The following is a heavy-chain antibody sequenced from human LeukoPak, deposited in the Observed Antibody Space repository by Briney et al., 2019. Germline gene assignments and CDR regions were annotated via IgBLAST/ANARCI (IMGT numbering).Heavy chain of an antibody. CDR1: GFTFSDYY. CDR3: AKDGGMAASGSHFDY. J-gene: IGHJ4*02. CDR2: IRSSGSNI. D-gene: IGHD6-13*01. Sequence: EGSLRLSCAASGFTFSDYYMSWIRQAPGKGLEWLSYIRSSGSNIQYADSVKGRFTISRDNAKKSLYLQMNSLRAEDTAVYYCAKDGGMAASGSHFDYWGQGTLVTVSS. V-gene: IGHV3-11*01.